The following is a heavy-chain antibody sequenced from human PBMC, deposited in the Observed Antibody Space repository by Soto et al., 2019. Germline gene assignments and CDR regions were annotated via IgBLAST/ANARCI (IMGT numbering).Heavy chain of an antibody. J-gene: IGHJ4*02. V-gene: IGHV4-59*08. Sequence: PSETLSLTCTVSGGSISSYYGGWFRQPPGKGLERIGYIYYSGSTTYHPSLKSRVTISVDTSKNQFSLNLTSVTAADTAVYYCARLGGYYQAFDQWGQGSLVTVS. CDR3: ARLGGYYQAFDQ. D-gene: IGHD3-22*01. CDR2: IYYSGST. CDR1: GGSISSYY.